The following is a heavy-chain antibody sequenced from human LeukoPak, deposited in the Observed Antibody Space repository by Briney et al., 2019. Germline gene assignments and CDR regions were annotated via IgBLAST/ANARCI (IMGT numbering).Heavy chain of an antibody. CDR3: AKRGIAVAGTYYYYYMDV. D-gene: IGHD6-19*01. J-gene: IGHJ6*03. V-gene: IGHV4-39*07. CDR2: IYYSGST. Sequence: SETLSLTCTVSGGSISSSSYYWGWIRQPPGKGLEWIGSIYYSGSTYYNPSLKSRVTISVDTSKNQFSLKLSSVTAADTAVYYCAKRGIAVAGTYYYYYMDVWGKGTTVSVS. CDR1: GGSISSSSYY.